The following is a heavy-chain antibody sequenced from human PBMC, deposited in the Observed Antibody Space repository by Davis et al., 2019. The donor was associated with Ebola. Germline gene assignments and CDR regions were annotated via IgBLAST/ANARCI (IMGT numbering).Heavy chain of an antibody. Sequence: ASVKVSCKASGYTFSNYYLLWVRQAPGQGLEWMGVINPSAGYTNYAQKFQGRVTITRDTSTSTVYMEVRRLRSEDTAVYYCARDGPDYYGLDVWGQGTAVTVSS. CDR1: GYTFSNYY. J-gene: IGHJ6*02. CDR3: ARDGPDYYGLDV. CDR2: INPSAGYT. V-gene: IGHV1-46*01.